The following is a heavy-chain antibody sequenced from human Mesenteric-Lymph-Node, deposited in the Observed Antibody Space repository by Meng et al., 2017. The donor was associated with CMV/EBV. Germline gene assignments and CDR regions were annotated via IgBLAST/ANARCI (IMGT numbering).Heavy chain of an antibody. Sequence: GGSLRLSCAASGFTFSSYSMNWVRQAPGKGLEWVSSISSSSSYIYYADSVKGRFTISRDNAKNSLYLQINSLRAEDTAVYYCARDPVLNGLDVWGQGATVTVSS. J-gene: IGHJ6*02. CDR3: ARDPVLNGLDV. CDR2: ISSSSSYI. V-gene: IGHV3-21*01. CDR1: GFTFSSYS.